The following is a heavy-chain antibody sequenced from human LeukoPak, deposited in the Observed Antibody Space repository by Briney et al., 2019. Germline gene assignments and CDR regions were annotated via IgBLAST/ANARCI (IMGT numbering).Heavy chain of an antibody. D-gene: IGHD6-13*01. CDR2: INWNGGST. V-gene: IGHV3-20*04. CDR1: GFTFSNYN. CDR3: AKEGQQLAYYYYYMDV. Sequence: GGSLRLSCVASGFTFSNYNMNWVRQSPGKGLEWVSGINWNGGSTGYADSVKGRFTISRDNAKNSLYLQMNSLRAEDTAVYFCAKEGQQLAYYYYYMDVWGKGTTVTVSS. J-gene: IGHJ6*03.